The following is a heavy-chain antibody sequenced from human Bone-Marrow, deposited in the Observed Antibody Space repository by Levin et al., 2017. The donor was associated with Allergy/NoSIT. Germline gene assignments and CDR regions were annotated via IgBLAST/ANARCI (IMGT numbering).Heavy chain of an antibody. Sequence: PSETLSLTCAVSGYSFRSSNWWGWIRQPPGKGLEWIGYIYYSGSTYYNPSLKSRVTMSVDRSKNQFSLKLSSVTAVDTAVYYCARWKFGSGYYYFDYWGQGTLVTVSS. CDR2: IYYSGST. D-gene: IGHD3-22*01. CDR3: ARWKFGSGYYYFDY. CDR1: GYSFRSSNW. J-gene: IGHJ4*02. V-gene: IGHV4-28*01.